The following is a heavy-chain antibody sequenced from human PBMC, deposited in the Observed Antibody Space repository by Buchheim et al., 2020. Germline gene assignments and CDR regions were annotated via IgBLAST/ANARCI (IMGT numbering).Heavy chain of an antibody. CDR1: GFSISTYW. CDR2: IKSDGSKL. Sequence: EVQLAVSGGGLVQPGGSLRLSCAASGFSISTYWMHWVRQAPGKGLVWVSRIKSDGSKLVYADSVTGRFTISRDNAKDTLYLQMNNLRAEDTAVYYCATDGDIGGYSAFNIWGQGT. J-gene: IGHJ3*02. CDR3: ATDGDIGGYSAFNI. V-gene: IGHV3-74*01. D-gene: IGHD3-22*01.